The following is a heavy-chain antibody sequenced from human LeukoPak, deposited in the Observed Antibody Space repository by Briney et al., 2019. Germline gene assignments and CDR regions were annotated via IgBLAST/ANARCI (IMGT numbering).Heavy chain of an antibody. V-gene: IGHV5-51*01. J-gene: IGHJ6*02. Sequence: GASLQISCKGSGFNFTSFWIGWVRQMPEKGLEWMGIIYPGDSDTRYSPSFQGQVTISADKTISTAYLQWSSLKASDTAMYYCARSNTYYGMDVWGQGTTVTVS. CDR3: ARSNTYYGMDV. CDR2: IYPGDSDT. CDR1: GFNFTSFW.